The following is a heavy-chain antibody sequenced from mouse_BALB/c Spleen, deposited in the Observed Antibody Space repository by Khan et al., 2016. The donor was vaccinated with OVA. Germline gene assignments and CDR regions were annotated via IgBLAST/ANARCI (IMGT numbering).Heavy chain of an antibody. CDR2: IHSSGST. J-gene: IGHJ3*01. CDR3: ASRTAPFTY. CDR1: GYSITSGYS. V-gene: IGHV3-1*02. Sequence: EVQLVESGPDLVKPSQSLSLTCTVTGYSITSGYSWHWIRQFPGNKLEWISYIHSSGSTNYNPSFKSRTSITRDTSKNQSFLQLNSVTTEDTATYYCASRTAPFTYWGQGTLVTVSA. D-gene: IGHD4-1*01.